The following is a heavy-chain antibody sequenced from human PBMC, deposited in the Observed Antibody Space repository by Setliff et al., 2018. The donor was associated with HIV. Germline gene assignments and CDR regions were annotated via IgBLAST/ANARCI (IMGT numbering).Heavy chain of an antibody. D-gene: IGHD2-2*01. Sequence: PGGSLRLSCAVSGFTFSTYAMSWVRQAPGKGLEWVSTISAGGGSTYYADSVTGRFTISRDNAKNSLYLQMNSLRAEDTAVYYCARGEPTILVVPAAFFDYWGQGTLVTVSS. CDR2: ISAGGGST. CDR1: GFTFSTYA. CDR3: ARGEPTILVVPAAFFDY. J-gene: IGHJ4*02. V-gene: IGHV3-23*01.